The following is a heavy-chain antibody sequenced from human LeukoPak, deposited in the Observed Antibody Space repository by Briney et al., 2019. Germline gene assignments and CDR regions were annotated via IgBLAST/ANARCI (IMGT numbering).Heavy chain of an antibody. D-gene: IGHD1-1*01. J-gene: IGHJ4*02. V-gene: IGHV3-74*01. CDR2: INSDGSST. CDR3: VRRGGTRPPD. Sequence: GGSLRLSCAASGFSFSSYWMHWVRQAPGKGLVWVSHINSDGSSTNYADSVKGRFTISRDNAKNTLYLQMNSLRAEDTAVYYCVRRGGTRPPDWGQGTLVTVSS. CDR1: GFSFSSYW.